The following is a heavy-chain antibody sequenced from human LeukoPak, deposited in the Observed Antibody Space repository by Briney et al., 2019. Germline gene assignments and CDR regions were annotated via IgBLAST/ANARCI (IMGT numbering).Heavy chain of an antibody. V-gene: IGHV4-4*07. J-gene: IGHJ4*01. CDR2: ISTSGST. CDR3: ARAIASLVYSSWSFDY. Sequence: SETLSLTCTVSGDSISSYYWSWIRQPAGKGLEWIGRISTSGSTNYIPSLKSRVTMSVDTSKNQFSLKLSSVTAADTAVYYCARAIASLVYSSWSFDYWGQGTVVTVSS. CDR1: GDSISSYY. D-gene: IGHD6-6*01.